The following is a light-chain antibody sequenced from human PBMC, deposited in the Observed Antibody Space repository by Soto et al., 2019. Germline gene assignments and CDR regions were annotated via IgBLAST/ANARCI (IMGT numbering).Light chain of an antibody. CDR2: AAS. J-gene: IGKJ1*01. Sequence: AIQMTQSPSSLSASVGDRVTITCRASQGIRNDLGWYQQKPGKAPKLLIYAASSLQSGVPSRFSGSGSGTDFTLTISSLQTDDFATYYCQQYNSFPTFGQGTKVDIK. V-gene: IGKV1-6*01. CDR3: QQYNSFPT. CDR1: QGIRND.